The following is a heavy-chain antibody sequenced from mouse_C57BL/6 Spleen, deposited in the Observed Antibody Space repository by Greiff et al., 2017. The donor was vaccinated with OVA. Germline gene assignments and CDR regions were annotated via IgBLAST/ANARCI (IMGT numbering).Heavy chain of an antibody. CDR1: GFTFSDYG. CDR2: ISSGSSTI. Sequence: EVKLMESGGGLVKPGGSLKLSCAASGFTFSDYGMHWVRQAPEKGLEWVAYISSGSSTIYYADTVKGRFTISRDNAKNTLFLQMTSLRSEDTAMYYCARLGLRRGYFDYWGQGTTLTVSS. CDR3: ARLGLRRGYFDY. D-gene: IGHD2-4*01. V-gene: IGHV5-17*01. J-gene: IGHJ2*01.